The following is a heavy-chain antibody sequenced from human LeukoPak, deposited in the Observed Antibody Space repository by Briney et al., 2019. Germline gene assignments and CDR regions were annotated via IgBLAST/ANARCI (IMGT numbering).Heavy chain of an antibody. V-gene: IGHV4-30-4*01. CDR1: GGSISSDDYY. CDR3: ARVESMGDYFDS. CDR2: IYFSGTA. Sequence: SQTLSLTCTVSGGSISSDDYYWSWIRQPPGKGLEWIGYIYFSGTAYNNPSLQSRVTISVDTSKNQFSLKLSSVTAADTAVYYCARVESMGDYFDSWGQGTLVTVSS. D-gene: IGHD3-16*01. J-gene: IGHJ4*02.